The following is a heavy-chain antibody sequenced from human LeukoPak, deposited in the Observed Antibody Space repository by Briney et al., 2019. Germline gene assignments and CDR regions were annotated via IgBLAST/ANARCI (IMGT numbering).Heavy chain of an antibody. V-gene: IGHV4-4*02. J-gene: IGHJ4*02. D-gene: IGHD1-1*01. CDR2: IYHSGST. CDR1: GGSISSGNW. CDR3: ARIGNYYFDY. Sequence: SGTVSLTCAVSGGSISSGNWWSWVRQPPGKGLEWIGEIYHSGSTNYNPSLKSRVTISVDKSTNQFSLKLTSVTAADTAVYYCARIGNYYFDYWGQGPLVTVSS.